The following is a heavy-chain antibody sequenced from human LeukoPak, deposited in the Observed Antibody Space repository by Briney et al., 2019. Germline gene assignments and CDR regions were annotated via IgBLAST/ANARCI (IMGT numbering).Heavy chain of an antibody. V-gene: IGHV4-34*01. CDR3: ARDRNRYYENGGFDY. J-gene: IGHJ4*02. CDR2: INHSGST. Sequence: ASETLSLTCAVYGTSFSGYYWTWIRQPPGKGLEWIGEINHSGSTYYNPSLKSRVTISVDTSKNQFSLKLSSVTAADTAVYYCARDRNRYYENGGFDYWGQGTLVTVSS. D-gene: IGHD1-14*01. CDR1: GTSFSGYY.